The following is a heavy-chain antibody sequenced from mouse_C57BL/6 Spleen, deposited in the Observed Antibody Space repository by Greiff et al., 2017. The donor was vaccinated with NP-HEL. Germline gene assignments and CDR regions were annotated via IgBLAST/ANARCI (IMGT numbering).Heavy chain of an antibody. Sequence: DVQLQESGPGLVKPSQSLSLTCSVTGYSITSGYYWNWIRQFPGNKLEWMGYISYDGSNNYNPSLKNRISITRDTSKNQFFLKLNSVTTEDTATYYCARDRYYYGSSYRFFDYWGQGTTLTVSS. D-gene: IGHD1-1*01. CDR1: GYSITSGYY. CDR3: ARDRYYYGSSYRFFDY. J-gene: IGHJ2*01. CDR2: ISYDGSN. V-gene: IGHV3-6*01.